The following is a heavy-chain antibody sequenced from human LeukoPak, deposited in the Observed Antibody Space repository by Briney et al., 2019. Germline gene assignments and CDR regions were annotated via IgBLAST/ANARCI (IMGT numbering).Heavy chain of an antibody. CDR3: TRLYCSSTSCSSQYY. Sequence: GGSLRLSCTASGFTFGDYAMSWVRQAPGKGLEWVGFIRSKAYGGTTEYAASVKGRFTISRDDSKSIAYLQMNSLKTEDTAVYYCTRLYCSSTSCSSQYYWGQGTLVTVSS. J-gene: IGHJ4*02. CDR2: IRSKAYGGTT. V-gene: IGHV3-49*04. D-gene: IGHD2-2*01. CDR1: GFTFGDYA.